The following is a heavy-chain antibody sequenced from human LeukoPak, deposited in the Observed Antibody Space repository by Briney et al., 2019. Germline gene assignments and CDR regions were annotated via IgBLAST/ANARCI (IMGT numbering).Heavy chain of an antibody. V-gene: IGHV1-69*01. Sequence: GASVKLSCKASGCTFSSYAISWVRQAPGQGLEWMGGIIPIFGTANYAQKFQGRVTITADESTSTAYMELSSLRSEDTAVYYCARSYCSSTSCPLDYYYYGMDVWGKGTTVTVSS. D-gene: IGHD2-2*01. CDR3: ARSYCSSTSCPLDYYYYGMDV. J-gene: IGHJ6*04. CDR1: GCTFSSYA. CDR2: IIPIFGTA.